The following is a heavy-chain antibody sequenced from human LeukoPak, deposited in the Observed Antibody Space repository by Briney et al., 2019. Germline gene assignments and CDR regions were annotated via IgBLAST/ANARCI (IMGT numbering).Heavy chain of an antibody. CDR3: ARDLRGRVDY. CDR1: GFTFSSYW. J-gene: IGHJ4*02. CDR2: IKQDGSEK. V-gene: IGHV3-7*01. Sequence: GGSLTPSCAASGFTFSSYWMTWVRQAPGKGLEWVASIKQDGSEKYCVDSVKGRFTISRDNAKNSLYLLMNSLRAEDTAVYYCARDLRGRVDYWGQGTLVTVSS. D-gene: IGHD3-10*01.